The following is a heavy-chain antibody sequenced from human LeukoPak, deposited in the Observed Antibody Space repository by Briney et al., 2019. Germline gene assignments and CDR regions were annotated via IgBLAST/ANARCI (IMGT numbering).Heavy chain of an antibody. J-gene: IGHJ3*02. CDR2: IYTSGST. CDR3: ARTTKWASAFDI. V-gene: IGHV4-61*02. D-gene: IGHD1-26*01. Sequence: TSETLSLTCTVSGGSISSGSYYWSWIRQPAGKGLEWIGRIYTSGSTNYNPSLKSRVTISVDTSKNQFSLKLSSVTAADTAVYYCARTTKWASAFDIWGQGTMVTVSS. CDR1: GGSISSGSYY.